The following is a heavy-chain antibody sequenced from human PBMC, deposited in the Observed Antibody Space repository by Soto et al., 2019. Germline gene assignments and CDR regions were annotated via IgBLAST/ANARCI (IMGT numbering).Heavy chain of an antibody. J-gene: IGHJ4*02. V-gene: IGHV1-8*01. D-gene: IGHD6-19*01. CDR1: GYTFSSYD. CDR3: ATSGGGWYLY. CDR2: LNPNSGDT. Sequence: QVQLVQSGAEVKKPGASVKVSCKASGYTFSSYDINWVRQATGQGLEWMGWLNPNSGDTGYVQKFQGRVTLTRNTFTHTAYTDLTSLTPDDTAVYYCATSGGGWYLYWGQGTLVTVSS.